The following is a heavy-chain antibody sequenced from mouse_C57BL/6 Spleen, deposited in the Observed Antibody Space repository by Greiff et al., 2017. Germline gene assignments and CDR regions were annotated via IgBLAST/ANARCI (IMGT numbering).Heavy chain of an antibody. V-gene: IGHV8-12*01. Sequence: QVTLKVSGPGLLQSSPTLSLTCSFSGFSLTTSGMGVSWIRQPSGKGLEWLAHIYWDDDKRYNPSLKRRLTISKETSRNQVFLKITSVDTADTATYCGARSHDGSSYGYFDVWGTGTTVTVSS. D-gene: IGHD1-1*01. CDR3: ARSHDGSSYGYFDV. CDR1: GFSLTTSGMG. J-gene: IGHJ1*03. CDR2: IYWDDDK.